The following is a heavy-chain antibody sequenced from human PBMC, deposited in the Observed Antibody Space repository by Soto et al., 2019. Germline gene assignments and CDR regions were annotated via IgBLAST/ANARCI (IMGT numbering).Heavy chain of an antibody. J-gene: IGHJ4*02. Sequence: GESLKIFCAASGFPFNTYAMNWVRQAPGKGLEWVSTITTDNRTYYADSVMGRFTIARDNSQNTVSLQMKSLRAEDTAVYYCAKLPLVLALGFDYWGQGTLVTVSS. V-gene: IGHV3-23*05. CDR3: AKLPLVLALGFDY. CDR2: ITTDNRT. CDR1: GFPFNTYA.